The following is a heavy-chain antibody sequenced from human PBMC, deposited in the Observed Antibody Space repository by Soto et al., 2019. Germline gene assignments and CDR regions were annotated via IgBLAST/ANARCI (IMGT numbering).Heavy chain of an antibody. CDR2: ISGSGGTT. D-gene: IGHD6-25*01. J-gene: IGHJ4*02. CDR3: AKFFVETGSNSGWPWSFHY. CDR1: GFTFSNYA. V-gene: IGHV3-23*01. Sequence: EVQLLESGGGLVQPGRSLRLSCAASGFTFSNYAMSWVRPAPGQGLDWVSAISGSGGTTYYAYSVKGRFTISRDNSKNTLFLQMNSLRSEDAAVYYCAKFFVETGSNSGWPWSFHYCGQGTLVTVSS.